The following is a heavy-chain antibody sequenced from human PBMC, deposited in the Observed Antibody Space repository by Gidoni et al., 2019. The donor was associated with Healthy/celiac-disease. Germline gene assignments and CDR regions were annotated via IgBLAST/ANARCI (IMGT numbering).Heavy chain of an antibody. CDR3: AREGGFLLTRYFDY. CDR2: ISYDGSNK. V-gene: IGHV3-30*04. Sequence: QVQLVESGGGLVQAGRSLRLSCAASGFPFSSYAMHWARQAPGKGLGWVAVISYDGSNKYYADSVKGRFTISRDNSKNTLYLQMNSLRAEDTAVYYCAREGGFLLTRYFDYWGQGTLVTVSS. J-gene: IGHJ4*02. CDR1: GFPFSSYA. D-gene: IGHD2-8*01.